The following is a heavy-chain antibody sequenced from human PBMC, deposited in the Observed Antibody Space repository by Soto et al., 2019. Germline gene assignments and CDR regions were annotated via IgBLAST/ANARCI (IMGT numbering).Heavy chain of an antibody. CDR2: IYYSGST. V-gene: IGHV4-31*03. Sequence: SETLSVTCTVSGGSISSGGYYWSWIRQHPGKGLEWIGYIYYSGSTYYNPSLKSRVTISVDTSKNQFSLKLSSVTAADTAVYYCARRYGGNFDYWGQGTLVTVSS. CDR1: GGSISSGGYY. D-gene: IGHD2-15*01. J-gene: IGHJ4*02. CDR3: ARRYGGNFDY.